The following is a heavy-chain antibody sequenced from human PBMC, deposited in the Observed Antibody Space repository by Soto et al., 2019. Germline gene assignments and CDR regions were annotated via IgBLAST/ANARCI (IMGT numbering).Heavy chain of an antibody. CDR1: GFTFSAFT. D-gene: IGHD1-26*01. CDR2: TSSTGGTS. CDR3: AKDRVGGTYPYYFDY. J-gene: IGHJ4*02. Sequence: GGSLRLSCATSGFTFSAFTMSWVRQAPWKGLEWVSGTSSTGGTSSYADSVKGRFTISRDNTKNTLYLQMSSLRAEDTALYYCAKDRVGGTYPYYFDYWGQGSVVTVSS. V-gene: IGHV3-23*01.